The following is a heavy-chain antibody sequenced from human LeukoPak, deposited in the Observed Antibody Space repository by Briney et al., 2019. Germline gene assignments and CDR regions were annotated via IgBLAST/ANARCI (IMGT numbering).Heavy chain of an antibody. CDR3: ATATTVTTPLNY. V-gene: IGHV5-51*01. J-gene: IGHJ4*02. CDR2: IYPGDSNT. D-gene: IGHD4-17*01. Sequence: GESLKISCKGSGYLFSNYWIAWVRQMPGKGLEWMGIIYPGDSNTRYSPSFQGQVTISADKSISTAYLQWSSLKASDTAMYYCATATTVTTPLNYWGQGTLVTVSS. CDR1: GYLFSNYW.